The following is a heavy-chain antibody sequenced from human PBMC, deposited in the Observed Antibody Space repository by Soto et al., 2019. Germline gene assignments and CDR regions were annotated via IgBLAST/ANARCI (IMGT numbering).Heavy chain of an antibody. V-gene: IGHV4-59*01. Sequence: QVQLQESGPGLVKPSETLSLTCTVSGDSISAYYWSWIRQPPGKGLEWIGYIDYSGSTNYNPSLKSRVTISEDTSKNQFSLRLSSVTAADTAIYYCARNTVVTSLPFDYWGQGILVTVSS. CDR1: GDSISAYY. CDR2: IDYSGST. D-gene: IGHD2-21*02. J-gene: IGHJ4*02. CDR3: ARNTVVTSLPFDY.